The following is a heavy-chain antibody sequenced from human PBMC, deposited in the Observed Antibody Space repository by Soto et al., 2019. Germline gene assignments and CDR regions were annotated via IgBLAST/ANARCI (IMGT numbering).Heavy chain of an antibody. CDR3: ARMTAPGTEWFDR. D-gene: IGHD6-13*01. V-gene: IGHV4-59*01. J-gene: IGHJ5*02. CDR2: IYYSGST. CDR1: GGSISSYY. Sequence: PSETLSLTCTVSGGSISSYYWSWIRQPPGKGLEWIGYIYYSGSTNYNPSLKSRVTISVDTSKNQFSLKLSSVTAADTAVYYCARMTAPGTEWFDRWGQRTLVTVSS.